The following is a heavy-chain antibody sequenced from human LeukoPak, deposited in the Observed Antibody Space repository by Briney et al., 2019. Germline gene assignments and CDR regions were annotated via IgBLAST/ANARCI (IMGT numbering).Heavy chain of an antibody. CDR1: GGSISSSINY. Sequence: SETLSLTCTVSGGSISSSINYWAWIRQPPGKGLEWIATTKYGASTFYNPSLRSRVTISVDTSKSQFSLKVNSVTAADTAVYYCARLGYGNGRVNWFDPWGQGNLVTVSS. J-gene: IGHJ5*02. V-gene: IGHV4-39*01. D-gene: IGHD5-18*01. CDR2: TKYGAST. CDR3: ARLGYGNGRVNWFDP.